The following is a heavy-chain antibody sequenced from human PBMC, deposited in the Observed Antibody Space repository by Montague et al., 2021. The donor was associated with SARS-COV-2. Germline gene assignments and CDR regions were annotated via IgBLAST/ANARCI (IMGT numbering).Heavy chain of an antibody. CDR2: IYYSGST. Sequence: SETLSLTCTVSGGSINTYYWNWIRQPPGKGLEWIGYIYYSGSTNYNPSPKSRVTISVDTSKNQFSLKLSSVTAADTAVYYCARVTTKRARYGSGSYRGFDAFDIWGQGTMVTVSS. CDR1: GGSINTYY. V-gene: IGHV4-59*08. J-gene: IGHJ3*02. D-gene: IGHD3-10*01. CDR3: ARVTTKRARYGSGSYRGFDAFDI.